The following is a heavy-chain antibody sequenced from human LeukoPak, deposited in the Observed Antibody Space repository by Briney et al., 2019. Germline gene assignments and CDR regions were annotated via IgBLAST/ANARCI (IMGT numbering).Heavy chain of an antibody. CDR1: GGSISSGDYY. Sequence: SQTLSLTCTVSGGSISSGDYYWGWIRQPPGKGLEWIGSIYYSGSTYYNPSLKSRVTISVDTSKNQFSLKLSSVTAADTAVYYCARMDTAMVLGNFDYWGQGTLVTVSS. D-gene: IGHD5-18*01. CDR2: IYYSGST. J-gene: IGHJ4*02. CDR3: ARMDTAMVLGNFDY. V-gene: IGHV4-39*01.